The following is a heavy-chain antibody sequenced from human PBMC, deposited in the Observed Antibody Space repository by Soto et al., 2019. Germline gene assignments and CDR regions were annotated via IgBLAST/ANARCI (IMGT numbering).Heavy chain of an antibody. CDR2: IGASGAGT. D-gene: IGHD1-26*01. V-gene: IGHV3-23*01. Sequence: GGSLRLSCAASGFTFSTYAMSWVRQAPGKGLEWVSAIGASGAGTYNADLVKGRFIISRDNSKNILYLQMNSLRAEDTAVYYCALRKTGSYFDYWGQGTLVTVSS. J-gene: IGHJ4*02. CDR1: GFTFSTYA. CDR3: ALRKTGSYFDY.